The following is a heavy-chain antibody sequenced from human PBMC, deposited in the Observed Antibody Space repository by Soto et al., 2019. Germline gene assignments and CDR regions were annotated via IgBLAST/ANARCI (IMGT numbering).Heavy chain of an antibody. Sequence: ASVKVSCKVSGYTLTELSMHWVRQAPGQRLEWMGWINAGNGNTKYSQKFQGRVTITRDTSTSTAYMELSSLRSEDTAVYYCARRREDIVVVPAAINYYYYMDVWGKGTTVTVSS. CDR1: GYTLTELS. D-gene: IGHD2-2*01. V-gene: IGHV1-3*01. CDR2: INAGNGNT. J-gene: IGHJ6*03. CDR3: ARRREDIVVVPAAINYYYYMDV.